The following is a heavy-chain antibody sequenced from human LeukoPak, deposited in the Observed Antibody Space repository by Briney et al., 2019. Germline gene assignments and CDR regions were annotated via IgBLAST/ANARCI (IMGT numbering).Heavy chain of an antibody. Sequence: GASVKVSCKASGYTFTSYYMHWVRQAPGQGPEWMGIINPSGGSTSYAQKFQGRVTMTRDTSTSTVYMELSSLRSEDTAVYYCARDKPPSGHTDYYYGMDVWGQGTTVTVSS. CDR1: GYTFTSYY. J-gene: IGHJ6*02. D-gene: IGHD1-26*01. V-gene: IGHV1-46*01. CDR2: INPSGGST. CDR3: ARDKPPSGHTDYYYGMDV.